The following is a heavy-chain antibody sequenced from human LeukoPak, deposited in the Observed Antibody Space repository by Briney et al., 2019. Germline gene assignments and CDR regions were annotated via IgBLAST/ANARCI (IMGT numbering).Heavy chain of an antibody. J-gene: IGHJ3*02. D-gene: IGHD1-7*01. Sequence: KPSETLSLTCTVSGGSISSGSYYWSWIRQPPGKGLEWIGYIYYSGSTNYNPSLKSRVTISVDTSKNQFSLKLSSVTAADTAVYYCARGPQLELRTFDIWGQGTMVTVSS. CDR3: ARGPQLELRTFDI. CDR1: GGSISSGSYY. CDR2: IYYSGST. V-gene: IGHV4-61*01.